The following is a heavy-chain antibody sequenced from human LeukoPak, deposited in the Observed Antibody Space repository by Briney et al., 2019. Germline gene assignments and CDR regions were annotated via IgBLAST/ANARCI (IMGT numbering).Heavy chain of an antibody. CDR1: GYTFTSYG. D-gene: IGHD3-10*01. CDR3: ARAAQNYYGSGSYDY. J-gene: IGHJ4*02. Sequence: ASVKVSCKASGYTFTSYGISWVRQAPGQGLEWMGWISAYNGNTNYAQKLQGRVTMTTDTSTSTAYMELRSLRSDDTAVYYCARAAQNYYGSGSYDYWGQGTLVTVSS. CDR2: ISAYNGNT. V-gene: IGHV1-18*01.